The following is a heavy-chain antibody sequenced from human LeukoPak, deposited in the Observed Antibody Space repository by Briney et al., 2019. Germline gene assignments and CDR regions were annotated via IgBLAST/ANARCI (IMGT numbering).Heavy chain of an antibody. J-gene: IGHJ2*01. CDR2: MSYTGST. V-gene: IGHV4-59*01. CDR1: GVSINTYS. Sequence: SETLSLTCTVSGVSINTYSWSWVRQPPGKGLEWIGYMSYTGSTSYNPSLRSRVTTSVDKSKNQFSLKLTSVTAADTAVYFCATDGYFEVWGRGTLVTVSS. CDR3: ATDGYFEV.